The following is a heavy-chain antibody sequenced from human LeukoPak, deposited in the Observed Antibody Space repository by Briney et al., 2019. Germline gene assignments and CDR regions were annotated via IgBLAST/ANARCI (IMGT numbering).Heavy chain of an antibody. J-gene: IGHJ5*02. CDR2: IYYSGRT. D-gene: IGHD5-12*01. CDR1: GGSISSYY. CDR3: ARVFGYSGYDFWFDP. Sequence: SETLSLTCTVSGGSISSYYWSWIRQPPGKGLEWIGYIYYSGRTNYNPSLKSRVTISVDTSKNQFSLKLSSVTAADTAVYYCARVFGYSGYDFWFDPWGQGTLVTVSS. V-gene: IGHV4-59*01.